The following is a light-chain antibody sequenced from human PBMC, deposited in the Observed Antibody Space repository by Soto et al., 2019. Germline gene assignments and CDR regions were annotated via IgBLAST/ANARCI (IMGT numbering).Light chain of an antibody. V-gene: IGKV3-20*01. CDR3: QQYGSSPWT. Sequence: EIVLTQSPGTLSLSPGERATLSCRASQSVSSSYLAWYQQKPGQAPRLLIYGASSRATGIPGRFSGSGSGTAFTLTISRREPEDFAVYYCQQYGSSPWTFGQGTKVEIK. J-gene: IGKJ1*01. CDR2: GAS. CDR1: QSVSSSY.